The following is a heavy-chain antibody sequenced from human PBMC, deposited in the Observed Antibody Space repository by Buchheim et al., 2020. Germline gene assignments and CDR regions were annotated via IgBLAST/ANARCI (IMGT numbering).Heavy chain of an antibody. CDR2: IWYDGSNK. Sequence: QVQLVESGGGVVQPGRSLRLSCAASGFTFSSYGMHWVRQAPGKGLEWVAVIWYDGSNKYYADSVKGRFTISRDNSKNTLYLQMNSLRAEDTAVYYCARTLKRWLQLGPDYWGQGTL. CDR3: ARTLKRWLQLGPDY. D-gene: IGHD5-24*01. CDR1: GFTFSSYG. V-gene: IGHV3-33*01. J-gene: IGHJ4*02.